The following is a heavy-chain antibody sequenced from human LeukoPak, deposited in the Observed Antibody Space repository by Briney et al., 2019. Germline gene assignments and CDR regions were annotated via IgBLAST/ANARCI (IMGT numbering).Heavy chain of an antibody. V-gene: IGHV4-61*02. Sequence: SETLSLTCTVSGYSISSSSYYWNWIRQSAGEGLEWIGRIYTSGSTNYNPSLKSRVTISLDTSRNQFSLQLSSVTAADTAVYYCARGVTWNYLNYWGQGTLVTVSS. CDR2: IYTSGST. CDR3: ARGVTWNYLNY. CDR1: GYSISSSSYY. D-gene: IGHD2-21*02. J-gene: IGHJ4*02.